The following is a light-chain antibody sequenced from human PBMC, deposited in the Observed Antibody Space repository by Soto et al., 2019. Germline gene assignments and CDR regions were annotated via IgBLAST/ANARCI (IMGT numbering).Light chain of an antibody. V-gene: IGLV1-40*01. CDR2: GNS. CDR3: LSVWV. J-gene: IGLJ3*02. Sequence: QSVLTQPPSVSGAPGQRVTISCTGSSSNIGAGYDVHWYQQLPGTAPKLLIYGNSNRPSGVPDRFSGSKSGTSASLAITGLQAEDEADYSSLSVWVFGGGTKLTVL. CDR1: SSNIGAGYD.